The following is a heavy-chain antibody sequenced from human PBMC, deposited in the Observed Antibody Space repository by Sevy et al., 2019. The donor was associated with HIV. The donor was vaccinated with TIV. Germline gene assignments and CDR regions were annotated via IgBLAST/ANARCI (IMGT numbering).Heavy chain of an antibody. CDR3: AKPYGFYTHGAYYFDY. Sequence: GGSLRLSCAASGFTFSSYGMHWVRQAPGKGLEWVAVIWYDGSNKYYADSVKGRFTITRDNSKNTLYLQMNSLRAEDTAVYYCAKPYGFYTHGAYYFDYWGQGTLVTVSS. CDR2: IWYDGSNK. CDR1: GFTFSSYG. J-gene: IGHJ4*02. V-gene: IGHV3-33*06. D-gene: IGHD3-3*01.